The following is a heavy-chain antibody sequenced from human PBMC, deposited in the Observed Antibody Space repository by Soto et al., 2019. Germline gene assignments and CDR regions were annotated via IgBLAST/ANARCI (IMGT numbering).Heavy chain of an antibody. D-gene: IGHD4-17*01. CDR3: ARAAPYGDDPFYFDY. CDR2: IYYSGST. V-gene: IGHV4-30-4*01. J-gene: IGHJ4*02. CDR1: GGSISSGDYY. Sequence: QVQLQESGPGLVKPSQTLSLTCTVSGGSISSGDYYWSWIRQPPGKGLEWIGYIYYSGSTYYNPSLKSRVTISVDTSKHQFSLKLSSVTAADTAVYYCARAAPYGDDPFYFDYWGQGTLVTVSS.